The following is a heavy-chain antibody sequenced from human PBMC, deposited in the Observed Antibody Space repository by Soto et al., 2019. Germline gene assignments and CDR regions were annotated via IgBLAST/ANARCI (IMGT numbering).Heavy chain of an antibody. Sequence: GGSLRLSCAASGFTFSSYWMSWVRQAPGKGLEWVADIKQDGSEKYSVDSVKGRFTISRDNAKNSLYLQMNSLRAEDTAVYYCARGRGSSGYIYWGQGTLVTVSS. CDR3: ARGRGSSGYIY. D-gene: IGHD3-22*01. V-gene: IGHV3-7*05. CDR1: GFTFSSYW. J-gene: IGHJ4*02. CDR2: IKQDGSEK.